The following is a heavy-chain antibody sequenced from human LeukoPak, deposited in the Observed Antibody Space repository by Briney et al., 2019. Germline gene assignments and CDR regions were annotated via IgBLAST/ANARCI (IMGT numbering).Heavy chain of an antibody. CDR1: GFTFSSYS. V-gene: IGHV3-21*01. CDR3: AREHYYGSGSRDAFDI. D-gene: IGHD3-10*01. Sequence: GGSLRLSCAASGFTFSSYSMNWVRQAPWKGLEWVSSISSSSSYIYYADSVKGRFTISRDNAKNSLYLQMNSLRAEDTAVYYCAREHYYGSGSRDAFDIWGQGTMVTVSS. CDR2: ISSSSSYI. J-gene: IGHJ3*02.